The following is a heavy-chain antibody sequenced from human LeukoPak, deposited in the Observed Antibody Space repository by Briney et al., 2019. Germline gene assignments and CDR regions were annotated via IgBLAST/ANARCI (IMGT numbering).Heavy chain of an antibody. V-gene: IGHV4-59*08. D-gene: IGHD7-27*01. CDR2: IYYSGST. Sequence: SETLSLTCTVSGGSISSYYWSWIRQPPGKGLEWIGYIYYSGSTNYNPSLKSRVTISVDTSKNQFSLKLSSVTAADTAVYYCARANNWGSGYWGQGTLVTVSS. J-gene: IGHJ4*02. CDR3: ARANNWGSGY. CDR1: GGSISSYY.